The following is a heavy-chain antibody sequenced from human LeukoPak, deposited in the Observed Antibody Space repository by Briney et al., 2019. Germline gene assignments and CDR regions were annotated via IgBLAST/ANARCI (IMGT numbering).Heavy chain of an antibody. CDR2: VSSDGGIK. Sequence: GGSLRLSCVLSGFTFTNYVVHWVRQAPGKGLKWVTLVSSDGGIKYYADSLKGRYSVSRDISKNTLYLQMNSLRVDDTAVYYCARDSETTPIHVLGYWGQGTLVTVSS. CDR3: ARDSETTPIHVLGY. V-gene: IGHV3-30*19. D-gene: IGHD2-15*01. CDR1: GFTFTNYV. J-gene: IGHJ4*02.